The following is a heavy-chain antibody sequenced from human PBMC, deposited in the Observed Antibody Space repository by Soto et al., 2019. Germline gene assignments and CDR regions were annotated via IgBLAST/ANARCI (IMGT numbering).Heavy chain of an antibody. CDR3: ARDANVLRYFDWLCHFDY. Sequence: GGSLRLSCAASGFTFSSYAMHWVRQAPGKGLEWVAVISYDGSNKYYADSVKGRFTISRDNSKNTLYLQMNSLRAEDTAVYYCARDANVLRYFDWLCHFDYWGQGTLVTVSS. CDR2: ISYDGSNK. V-gene: IGHV3-30-3*01. J-gene: IGHJ4*02. CDR1: GFTFSSYA. D-gene: IGHD3-9*01.